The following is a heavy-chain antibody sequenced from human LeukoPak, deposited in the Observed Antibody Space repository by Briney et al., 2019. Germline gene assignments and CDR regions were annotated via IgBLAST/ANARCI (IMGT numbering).Heavy chain of an antibody. CDR3: ARDLVYGSGSYYTLGPTLDA. CDR1: GGSISSYY. CDR2: IYYSGST. Sequence: PSETLSLTCTVSGGSISSYYWSWIRQPPGKGLEWIGYIYYSGSTNYNPSLKSRVTISVDTSKNQFSLKLSSVTAADTAVYYCARDLVYGSGSYYTLGPTLDAWGQGTTVTVSS. J-gene: IGHJ6*02. V-gene: IGHV4-59*01. D-gene: IGHD3-10*01.